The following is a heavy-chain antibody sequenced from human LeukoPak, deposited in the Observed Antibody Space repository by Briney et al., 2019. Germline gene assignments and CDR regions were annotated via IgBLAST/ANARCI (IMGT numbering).Heavy chain of an antibody. D-gene: IGHD1-26*01. Sequence: GSLRPSFASPGFTFSSYLVHWVRQTSGKGLVWVSRINSDGSNTTYADSVKGRFTISRDNAKNTLYLQMNSLRVEDTAVYYCATRAPSVGAPFDPWGQGTLVTVSS. CDR1: GFTFSSYL. CDR3: ATRAPSVGAPFDP. J-gene: IGHJ5*02. CDR2: INSDGSNT. V-gene: IGHV3-74*01.